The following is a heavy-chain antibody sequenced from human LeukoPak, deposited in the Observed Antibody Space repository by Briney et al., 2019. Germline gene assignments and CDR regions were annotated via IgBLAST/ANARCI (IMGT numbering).Heavy chain of an antibody. CDR3: AREERNVYYYYMDV. J-gene: IGHJ6*03. Sequence: SETLSLTCTFSGVSISSGSYYWSWIRQPAGKGLEWIGRIYTSGSTNYNPSLKSRVTISVDTSKNQFSLKLSSVTAADTAVYYCAREERNVYYYYMDVWGKGTTVTVSS. D-gene: IGHD1-1*01. CDR2: IYTSGST. V-gene: IGHV4-61*02. CDR1: GVSISSGSYY.